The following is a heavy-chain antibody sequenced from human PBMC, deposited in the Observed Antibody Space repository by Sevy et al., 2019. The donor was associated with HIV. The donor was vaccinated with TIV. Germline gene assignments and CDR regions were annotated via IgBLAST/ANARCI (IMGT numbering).Heavy chain of an antibody. J-gene: IGHJ4*02. CDR1: GGSISSYY. CDR2: IYYSGTT. V-gene: IGHV4-59*01. D-gene: IGHD2-2*02. CDR3: ARDQTTIPRALDS. Sequence: SETLSLTCKVSGGSISSYYWTWIRQPPGKGLEWLAYIYYSGTTTYNPSLKSRLAISLDTSKYQLSLKLSSVTAADTAIYYCARDQTTIPRALDSWGQGILVTVSS.